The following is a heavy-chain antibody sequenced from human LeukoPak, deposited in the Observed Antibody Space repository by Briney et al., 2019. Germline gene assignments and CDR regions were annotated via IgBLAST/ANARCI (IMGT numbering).Heavy chain of an antibody. J-gene: IGHJ4*02. D-gene: IGHD3-3*01. CDR2: ISGSGGGT. CDR1: GFTFGSYA. CDR3: AKSITMFGVVRYFDY. V-gene: IGHV3-23*01. Sequence: GGSLRLSCAASGFTFGSYAMSWVRQAPGKGLEWVSAISGSGGGTYYADSVKGRFTISRDDSKNTLYLQMNSLRAEDTAVYYCAKSITMFGVVRYFDYWGQGALVTVSS.